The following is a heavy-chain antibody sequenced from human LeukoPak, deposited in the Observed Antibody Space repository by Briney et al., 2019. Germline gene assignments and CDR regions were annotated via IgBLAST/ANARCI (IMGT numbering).Heavy chain of an antibody. CDR1: GFTFSSCA. CDR2: ISSSGDST. CDR3: VKTGRGGYYDY. V-gene: IGHV3-64D*09. Sequence: GGSLRLSCSASGFTFSSCAMHWVRQAPGRGLEYVSAISSSGDSTYYADSVKGRFNISRDNSKDTPYLQMSSLRPEDTAVYYSVKTGRGGYYDYWGQGTLVTVSS. D-gene: IGHD1-26*01. J-gene: IGHJ4*02.